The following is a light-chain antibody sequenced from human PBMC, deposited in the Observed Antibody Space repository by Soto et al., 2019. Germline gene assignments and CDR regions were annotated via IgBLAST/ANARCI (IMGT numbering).Light chain of an antibody. V-gene: IGKV3-20*01. CDR2: GAS. CDR1: QRGFSSY. CDR3: QQYCNSPWK. Sequence: EIVLTQSPGTLSLSPGERATLSCRASQRGFSSYLAWYQQTPCQAPRLLIYGASSSATGIPDRFSGSGSGTDFTLTISRLEPEDFAVYFGQQYCNSPWKFGQGTKVESK. J-gene: IGKJ1*01.